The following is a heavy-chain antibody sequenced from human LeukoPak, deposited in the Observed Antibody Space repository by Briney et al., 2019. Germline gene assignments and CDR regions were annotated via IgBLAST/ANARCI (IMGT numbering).Heavy chain of an antibody. CDR3: ATPNVLRYFEWLEGFDY. V-gene: IGHV1-24*01. D-gene: IGHD3-9*01. J-gene: IGHJ4*02. Sequence: ASVKVSCKVSGYTLTELSMHWVRQAPGKGLEWMGGFDPEDGETIYAQKFQGRVTMTEDTSTDTAYMELSSLRSEDTAVYDCATPNVLRYFEWLEGFDYWGQGTLVTVSS. CDR1: GYTLTELS. CDR2: FDPEDGET.